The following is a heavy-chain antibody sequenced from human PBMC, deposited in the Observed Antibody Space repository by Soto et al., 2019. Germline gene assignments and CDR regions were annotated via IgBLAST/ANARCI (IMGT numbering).Heavy chain of an antibody. CDR3: SRPGEGYSSSWYWYFDL. D-gene: IGHD6-13*01. CDR2: IYPGDSDT. J-gene: IGHJ2*01. V-gene: IGHV5-51*01. Sequence: GESLKISCKGSGYSFTSYWIGWVRQMPGKGLEWMGIIYPGDSDTRYSPSFQGQVTISAVKSISTAYLQWSSLKASGIAMYYCSRPGEGYSSSWYWYFDLWGRGTLVTVSS. CDR1: GYSFTSYW.